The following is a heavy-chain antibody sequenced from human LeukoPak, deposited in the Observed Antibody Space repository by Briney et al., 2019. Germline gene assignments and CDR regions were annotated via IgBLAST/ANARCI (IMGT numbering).Heavy chain of an antibody. V-gene: IGHV4-34*01. CDR1: GGSFSGYY. J-gene: IGHJ4*02. D-gene: IGHD6-13*01. CDR3: ARGRVFDY. Sequence: PSETLSLTCAVYGGSFSGYYWSWIRQPPGKGLEWIGEINHSGSTNYNPSLKSRVTISVDTSKNQFSLKLSSVTAPDTAVYYCARGRVFDYWGQGTLVTVSS. CDR2: INHSGST.